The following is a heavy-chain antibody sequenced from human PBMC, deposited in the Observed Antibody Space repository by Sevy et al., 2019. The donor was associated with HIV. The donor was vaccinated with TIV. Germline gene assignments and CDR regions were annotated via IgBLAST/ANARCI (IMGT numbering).Heavy chain of an antibody. D-gene: IGHD3-3*01. CDR3: AKETASGYLP. V-gene: IGHV3-23*01. J-gene: IGHJ5*02. CDR1: GSTFNTYV. Sequence: ESLKISCVASGSTFNTYVMTWVRQAPGKGLEWVSTISASGGYTYYADSVKGRFTISRDNSKNTVDLLMISLRAEDTAVYYCAKETASGYLPWGQGTLVTVSS. CDR2: ISASGGYT.